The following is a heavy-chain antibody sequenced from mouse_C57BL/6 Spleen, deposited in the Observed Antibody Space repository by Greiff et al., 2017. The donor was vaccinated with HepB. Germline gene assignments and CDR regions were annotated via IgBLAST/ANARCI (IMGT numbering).Heavy chain of an antibody. Sequence: QVQLQQSGAELVKPGASVKMSCKASGYTFTSYWITWVKQRPGQGLEWIGDIYPGSGSTNYNEKFKSKATLTVDTSSSTAYMQLSSLTSEDSAVYYCARRGTMITTDAMDYWGQGTSVTVSS. V-gene: IGHV1-55*01. J-gene: IGHJ4*01. D-gene: IGHD2-4*01. CDR3: ARRGTMITTDAMDY. CDR2: IYPGSGST. CDR1: GYTFTSYW.